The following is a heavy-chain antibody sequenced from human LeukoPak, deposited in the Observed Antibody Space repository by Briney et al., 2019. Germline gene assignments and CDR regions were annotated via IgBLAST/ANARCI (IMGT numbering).Heavy chain of an antibody. V-gene: IGHV1-18*01. Sequence: ASVKVSCKASGYTFTSYGISWVRQAPGQGLEWMGWISIYNGKINYAQKFQGRVTMTTDTSTSTAYMELRSLRSDDTAVYYCARWDYYDSRTFDIWGQGTLVTVSS. CDR2: ISIYNGKI. D-gene: IGHD3-22*01. CDR3: ARWDYYDSRTFDI. CDR1: GYTFTSYG. J-gene: IGHJ4*02.